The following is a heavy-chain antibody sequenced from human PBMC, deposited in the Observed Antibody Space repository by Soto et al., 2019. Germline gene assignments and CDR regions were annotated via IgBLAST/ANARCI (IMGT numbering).Heavy chain of an antibody. D-gene: IGHD2-2*01. CDR1: GVSISSSIYY. Sequence: TVSGVSISSSIYYWGWIRQPPGKGLEWIGSIYYSGSTYYNPSLKSRVTMTIDTSTSTAYMDLRSLTSDDTAVYYCARVIPGVEAWFDPWGQGTLVTVSS. CDR2: IYYSGST. V-gene: IGHV4-39*02. J-gene: IGHJ5*02. CDR3: ARVIPGVEAWFDP.